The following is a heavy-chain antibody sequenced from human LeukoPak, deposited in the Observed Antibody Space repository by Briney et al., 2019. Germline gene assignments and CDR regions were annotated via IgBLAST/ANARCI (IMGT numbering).Heavy chain of an antibody. J-gene: IGHJ4*02. V-gene: IGHV3-23*01. Sequence: GGSLRLSCAASGFTFSNYATSWVRQAPGKGLEWVSTINDRGIATYYADSVKGRFTISRDNSKNTLYLQMNSLRAEDTAVYYCAKDLSPIAAAGYFDYWGQGTLVTVSS. D-gene: IGHD6-13*01. CDR2: INDRGIAT. CDR1: GFTFSNYA. CDR3: AKDLSPIAAAGYFDY.